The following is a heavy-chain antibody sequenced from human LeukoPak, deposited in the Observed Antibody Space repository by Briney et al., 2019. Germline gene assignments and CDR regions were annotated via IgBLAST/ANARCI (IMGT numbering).Heavy chain of an antibody. CDR3: AKDYCSGGSCYHQPAIEYFQH. Sequence: PGGSLRLSCAASGFTFSSYAMSWVRQAPGKGLEWVSAISGSCGSTYYADSVKGRFTISRDNSKNTLYLQMNSLRAEDTAVYYCAKDYCSGGSCYHQPAIEYFQHWGQGTLVTVSS. D-gene: IGHD2-15*01. CDR2: ISGSCGST. J-gene: IGHJ1*01. CDR1: GFTFSSYA. V-gene: IGHV3-23*01.